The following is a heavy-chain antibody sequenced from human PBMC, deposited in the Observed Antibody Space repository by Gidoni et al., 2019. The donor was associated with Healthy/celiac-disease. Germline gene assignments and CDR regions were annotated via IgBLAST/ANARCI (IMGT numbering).Heavy chain of an antibody. CDR1: GFTFSSYW. V-gene: IGHV3-7*03. CDR2: IKQDGSEK. J-gene: IGHJ3*02. CDR3: ARGPGCGGDCPTLGAFDI. Sequence: EVQLVESGGGLVQPGGSLRLSCAASGFTFSSYWMSWVRQAPGKGLEWVANIKQDGSEKYYVDSVKGRFTIYRDNAKNSLYLQMNSLRAEDTAVYYCARGPGCGGDCPTLGAFDIWGQGTMVTVSS. D-gene: IGHD2-21*02.